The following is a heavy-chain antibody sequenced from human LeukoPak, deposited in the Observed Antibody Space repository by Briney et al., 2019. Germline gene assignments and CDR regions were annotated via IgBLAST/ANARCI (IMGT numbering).Heavy chain of an antibody. CDR1: GYTFTSYG. CDR3: ARARTRYCTNGVCYLDAFDI. V-gene: IGHV1-18*01. CDR2: ISAYNGNT. J-gene: IGHJ3*02. Sequence: ASVKVSCKASGYTFTSYGISWVRQAPGQGLEWMVWISAYNGNTNYAQKLQARVTMTTDTSTSTAYMELRSLTSDDTAVYYCARARTRYCTNGVCYLDAFDIWGQGTMVTVSS. D-gene: IGHD2-8*01.